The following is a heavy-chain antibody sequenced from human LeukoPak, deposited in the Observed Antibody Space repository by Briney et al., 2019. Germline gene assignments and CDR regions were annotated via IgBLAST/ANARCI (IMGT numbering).Heavy chain of an antibody. D-gene: IGHD2-2*01. Sequence: GGSLLLSCAASGFTFSSYGMHWVRRAPGKGLEGVAVISYDGSNKYHIDSVKGRFTISRDNAKNSLYLQMNSLRAEDTAVYYCARNNIVVVPAAGGVDYWGQGTLVTVSS. J-gene: IGHJ4*02. CDR1: GFTFSSYG. V-gene: IGHV3-30*03. CDR2: ISYDGSNK. CDR3: ARNNIVVVPAAGGVDY.